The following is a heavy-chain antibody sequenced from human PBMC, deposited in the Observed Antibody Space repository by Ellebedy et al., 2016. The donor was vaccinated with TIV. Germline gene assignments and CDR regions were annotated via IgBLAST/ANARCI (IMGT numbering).Heavy chain of an antibody. V-gene: IGHV3-21*01. Sequence: GESLKISCAASGFTFSYYWMHWVRQAPGKGLEWVSSISGNSNYIYYAGSVKGRFTISRDDAKNSLYLQMDSLRADDTAIYYCVRDRGERGLLSFFDLWGQGTRVTVSA. CDR3: VRDRGERGLLSFFDL. D-gene: IGHD2/OR15-2a*01. CDR1: GFTFSYYW. J-gene: IGHJ4*02. CDR2: ISGNSNYI.